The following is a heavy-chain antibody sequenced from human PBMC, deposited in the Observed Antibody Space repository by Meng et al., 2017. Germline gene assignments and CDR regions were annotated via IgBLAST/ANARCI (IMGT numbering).Heavy chain of an antibody. V-gene: IGHV3-66*02. D-gene: IGHD4-17*01. CDR1: GFTVSSNY. J-gene: IGHJ4*03. Sequence: GESLKISCAASGFTVSSNYMSWVRQAPGKGLEWVSVIYSGGSTYYADSVKGRFTISRDNSKNTLYLQMNSLRAEDTAVYYCARDPNDTVTTTHDYWGQGTMVTVSS. CDR2: IYSGGST. CDR3: ARDPNDTVTTTHDY.